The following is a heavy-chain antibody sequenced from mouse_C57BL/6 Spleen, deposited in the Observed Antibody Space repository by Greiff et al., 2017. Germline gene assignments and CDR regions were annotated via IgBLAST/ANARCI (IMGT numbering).Heavy chain of an antibody. CDR3: ERGAVSYGSSYGYFDV. J-gene: IGHJ1*03. Sequence: QVQLQQSGPELVKPGASVKISCKASGYAFSSSWMHWVKQRPGKGLEWIGRIYPGDGDTNYNGKFKGKATLTADKSSSTAYMQLSILTSEDSAVYVCERGAVSYGSSYGYFDVWGTGTTVTVSS. CDR1: GYAFSSSW. V-gene: IGHV1-82*01. D-gene: IGHD1-1*01. CDR2: IYPGDGDT.